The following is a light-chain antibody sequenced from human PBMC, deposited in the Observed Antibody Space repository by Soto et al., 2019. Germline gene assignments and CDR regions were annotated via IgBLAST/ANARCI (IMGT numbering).Light chain of an antibody. Sequence: EIVMTQSPATLSVSPGERATLSSSASQSVNSNLAWYRQKPGQAPRLLISDASTRATGVPARFSGSGSGTVFTLTISSLQSEDSGIYYCQQYNFWPPLTFGGGTKVEIK. V-gene: IGKV3-15*01. CDR3: QQYNFWPPLT. J-gene: IGKJ4*01. CDR2: DAS. CDR1: QSVNSN.